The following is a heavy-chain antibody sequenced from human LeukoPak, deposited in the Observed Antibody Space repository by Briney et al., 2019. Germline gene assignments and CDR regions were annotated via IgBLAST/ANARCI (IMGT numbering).Heavy chain of an antibody. D-gene: IGHD6-19*01. CDR1: GYSFTTYW. Sequence: GESLKISCKATGYSFTTYWIGWVRQMPGKGLEWMGIIYPADSTAHYSPSFQGQVTISVDKSINTAYLQWSRLKASDTAMYYCARIGEPPSYDSSGLDYWGQGTLVTVSS. CDR2: IYPADSTA. CDR3: ARIGEPPSYDSSGLDY. V-gene: IGHV5-51*01. J-gene: IGHJ4*02.